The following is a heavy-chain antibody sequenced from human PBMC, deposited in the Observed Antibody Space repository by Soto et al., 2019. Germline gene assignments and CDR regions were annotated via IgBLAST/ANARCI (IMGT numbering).Heavy chain of an antibody. J-gene: IGHJ6*02. V-gene: IGHV3-33*01. CDR2: IWYDGSNK. CDR3: ARDRAGESPFYYYSYGMDV. D-gene: IGHD3-10*01. Sequence: QVQLVESGGGVVQPGRSLRLSCAASGFTFSSYGMHWVRQAPGKGLEWVAVIWYDGSNKYYADSVKGRFTISRDNSKNALYLQMNSLRAEDTAVYYCARDRAGESPFYYYSYGMDVWGQGTTVTVSS. CDR1: GFTFSSYG.